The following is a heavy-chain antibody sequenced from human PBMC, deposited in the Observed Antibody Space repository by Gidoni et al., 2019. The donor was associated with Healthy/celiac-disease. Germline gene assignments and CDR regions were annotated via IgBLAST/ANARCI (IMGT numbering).Heavy chain of an antibody. CDR1: GGTFSSYA. Sequence: QVQLVQSGAEVKKPGSSVKVSCKASGGTFSSYALSWVRQAPGQGLEWMGGIIPIFGTANYAQKFQGRVTITADESTSTAYMELSSLRSEDTAVYYCASPEDIVVVPAAMPEYYYYGMDVWGQGTTVTVSS. J-gene: IGHJ6*02. V-gene: IGHV1-69*01. CDR3: ASPEDIVVVPAAMPEYYYYGMDV. CDR2: IIPIFGTA. D-gene: IGHD2-2*01.